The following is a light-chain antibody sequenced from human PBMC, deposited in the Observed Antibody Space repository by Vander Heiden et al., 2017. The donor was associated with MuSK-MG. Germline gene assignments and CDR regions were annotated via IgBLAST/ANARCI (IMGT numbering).Light chain of an antibody. J-gene: IGLJ2*01. Sequence: SYVLTQPPSVSAAPGRTASITCGGNNIGTKTVNWYQHKPGQAPALVIFFDSDRPSGIPERFSGSNSGNTATTTITRVEAGDEADDDCQLWAGYSKHSKLVFGGGTKLTVL. CDR3: QLWAGYSKHSKLV. CDR1: NIGTKT. CDR2: FDS. V-gene: IGLV3-21*04.